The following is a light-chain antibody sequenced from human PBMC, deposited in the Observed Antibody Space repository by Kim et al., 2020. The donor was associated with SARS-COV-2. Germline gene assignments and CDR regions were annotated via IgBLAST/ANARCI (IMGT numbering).Light chain of an antibody. CDR1: NLGRDT. Sequence: PGKRARITGGGKNLGRDTVPWYQQRPGQAPVLVIYHDSDRPSGIPQRFSGSNSGDTATLTISRVEAGDEADYYCQVWDATGDHHWVFGGGTQLTVL. J-gene: IGLJ3*02. CDR3: QVWDATGDHHWV. V-gene: IGLV3-21*04. CDR2: HDS.